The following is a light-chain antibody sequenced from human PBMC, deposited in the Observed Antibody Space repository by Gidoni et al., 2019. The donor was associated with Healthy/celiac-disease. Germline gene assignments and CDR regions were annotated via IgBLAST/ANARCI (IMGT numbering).Light chain of an antibody. CDR3: QQSYSTLT. CDR2: AAS. J-gene: IGKJ3*01. Sequence: IQITQSPSSLSASVGDRVPITCRASQSISSYLNWYQQKPGKAPKLLIYAASSLQSGVPSRFSGSGSGTDFTLTSSRLQPEDFATYYCQQSYSTLTFGPGTKVDIK. CDR1: QSISSY. V-gene: IGKV1-39*01.